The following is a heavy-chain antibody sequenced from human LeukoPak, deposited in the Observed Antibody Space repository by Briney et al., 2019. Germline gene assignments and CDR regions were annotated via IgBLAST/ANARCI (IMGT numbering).Heavy chain of an antibody. J-gene: IGHJ3*02. CDR1: GFTFSDYY. Sequence: GGSLRLSCAASGFTFSDYYMSWIRQAPGKGLEWVSAISGSGGSTYYADSVKGRFTISRDNSKNTLYLQMNSLRAEDTAVYYCAKDGVGSRPLGAFDIWGQGTMVTVSS. D-gene: IGHD1-26*01. V-gene: IGHV3-23*01. CDR2: ISGSGGST. CDR3: AKDGVGSRPLGAFDI.